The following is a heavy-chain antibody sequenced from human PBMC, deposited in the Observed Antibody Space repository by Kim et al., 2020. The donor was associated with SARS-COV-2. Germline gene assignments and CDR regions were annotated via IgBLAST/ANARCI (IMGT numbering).Heavy chain of an antibody. D-gene: IGHD1-26*01. V-gene: IGHV3-11*06. J-gene: IGHJ4*02. CDR1: GFTFSDYY. Sequence: GGSLRLSCAASGFTFSDYYMGWIRQAPGKGLEWVSYISSSGSYTNYADSVKGRFTFSRDNAKKTLYLEINSLRAEDTAVYYCARGGSSFDFWGQGTLITVSS. CDR2: ISSSGSYT. CDR3: ARGGSSFDF.